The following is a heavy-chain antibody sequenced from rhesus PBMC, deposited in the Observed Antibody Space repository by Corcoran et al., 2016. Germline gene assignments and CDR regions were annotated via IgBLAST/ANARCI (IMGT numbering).Heavy chain of an antibody. Sequence: QLQLQESGPGPVKPSETLSLTCAVPGGYFSRRNWWSWIRPSPGKGLEWIGDIYGGSGSTSYNPSLKSRVTISTDTSKNQFSLKLSSVTAADTAVYYCARRLATVTLSYFDYWGQGVLVTVSS. CDR2: IYGGSGST. CDR1: GGYFSRRNW. J-gene: IGHJ4*01. V-gene: IGHV4-93*02. D-gene: IGHD5-36*02. CDR3: ARRLATVTLSYFDY.